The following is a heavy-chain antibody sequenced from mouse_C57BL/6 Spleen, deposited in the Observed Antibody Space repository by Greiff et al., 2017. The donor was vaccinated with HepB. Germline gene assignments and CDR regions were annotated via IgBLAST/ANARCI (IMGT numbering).Heavy chain of an antibody. J-gene: IGHJ4*01. CDR2: INPSNGGT. D-gene: IGHD1-1*01. V-gene: IGHV1-53*01. CDR3: ARGTLITTVVAYYAMDY. CDR1: GYTFTSYW. Sequence: QVQLQQPGTELVKPGASVKLSCKASGYTFTSYWMHWVKQRPGQGLEWIGKINPSNGGTNYNEKFKSKATRTVDKSSSTAYMQLSSLTSEDSAVYYCARGTLITTVVAYYAMDYWGQGTSVTVAS.